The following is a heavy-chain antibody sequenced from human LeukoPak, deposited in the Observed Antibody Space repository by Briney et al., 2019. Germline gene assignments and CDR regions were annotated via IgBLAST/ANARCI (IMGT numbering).Heavy chain of an antibody. CDR2: IGTSSTTI. CDR3: AKDFSDILTGFDY. CDR1: GFTFSSYT. D-gene: IGHD3-9*01. V-gene: IGHV3-48*04. Sequence: GGSLRLSCAASGFTFSSYTMNWVRQPPGKGLEWVSNIGTSSTTIYYADSVKGRFTISRDNAKNSLYLQMNSLRAEDTALYYCAKDFSDILTGFDYWGQGTLVTVSS. J-gene: IGHJ4*02.